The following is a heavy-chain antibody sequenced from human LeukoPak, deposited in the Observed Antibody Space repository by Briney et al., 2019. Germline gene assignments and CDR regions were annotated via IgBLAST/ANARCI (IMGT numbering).Heavy chain of an antibody. Sequence: GGSLRLSCATSGFTFSSYGMHWVRQVPGKGLEWVAVISYDAKSNYHVDSVKGRFTISRDNSKNTLYLQMNSLRAEDTAVYYCVYGDFVRTVNYFDYWGQGTLVTVSS. CDR2: ISYDAKSN. J-gene: IGHJ4*02. CDR1: GFTFSSYG. D-gene: IGHD4-17*01. CDR3: VYGDFVRTVNYFDY. V-gene: IGHV3-30*03.